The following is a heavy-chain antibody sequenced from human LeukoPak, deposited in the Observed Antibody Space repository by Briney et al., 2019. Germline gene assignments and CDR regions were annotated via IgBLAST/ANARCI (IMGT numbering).Heavy chain of an antibody. J-gene: IGHJ6*03. D-gene: IGHD2-2*01. V-gene: IGHV4-4*02. CDR3: ARGKGDIVVVPGRSPFYYYYYMDV. Sequence: SGTLSLTCAVSGGSISSSNWWSWVRQPPGKGLEWIGEIYHSGSTNYNPSLKSRVTISVGTSKNQFSLKLSSVTAADTAVYYCARGKGDIVVVPGRSPFYYYYYMDVWGKGTTVTVSS. CDR2: IYHSGST. CDR1: GGSISSSNW.